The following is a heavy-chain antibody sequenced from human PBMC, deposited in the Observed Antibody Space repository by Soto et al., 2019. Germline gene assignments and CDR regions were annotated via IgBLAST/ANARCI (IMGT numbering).Heavy chain of an antibody. D-gene: IGHD6-19*01. CDR1: GYTFTSHG. Sequence: QVQLVQSGGEVKKPGASVKVSCKAAGYTFTSHGISWVRQAPGQGLEWMGWISTFHGSIIYAQKFQGRVTMTTDTSTSTAYMELRRLRSDDTAVYYCARFYSSGWPRGYFDYWGQGTPVTVSA. V-gene: IGHV1-18*01. CDR2: ISTFHGSI. J-gene: IGHJ4*02. CDR3: ARFYSSGWPRGYFDY.